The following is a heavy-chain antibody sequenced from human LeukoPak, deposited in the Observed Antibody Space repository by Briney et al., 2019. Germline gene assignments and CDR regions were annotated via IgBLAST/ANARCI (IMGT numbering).Heavy chain of an antibody. CDR3: ALLWFQGGQLGGFDY. J-gene: IGHJ4*02. Sequence: ASVKVSCKASGYTFTGYYIHWVRQAPGQGLEWMGWISAYNGNTNYAQKLQGRVTMTTDTSTSTAYMELRSLRSDDTAVYYCALLWFQGGQLGGFDYWGQGTLVTVSS. V-gene: IGHV1-18*04. D-gene: IGHD3-10*01. CDR1: GYTFTGYY. CDR2: ISAYNGNT.